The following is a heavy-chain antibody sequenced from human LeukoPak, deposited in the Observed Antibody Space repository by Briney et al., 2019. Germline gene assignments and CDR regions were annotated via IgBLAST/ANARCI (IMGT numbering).Heavy chain of an antibody. CDR3: ARQHDSYHYYYVDV. CDR2: LYHSDSI. Sequence: SETLSLTCAVSGYSISSGYYWVWIRQPPGKGLEWIGSLYHSDSIYYNPSLESRVTMSVDTSKNQFSLKLSFVTAADTAVYYCARQHDSYHYYYVDVWGTGTTVTVSS. V-gene: IGHV4-38-2*01. J-gene: IGHJ6*03. D-gene: IGHD6-13*01. CDR1: GYSISSGYY.